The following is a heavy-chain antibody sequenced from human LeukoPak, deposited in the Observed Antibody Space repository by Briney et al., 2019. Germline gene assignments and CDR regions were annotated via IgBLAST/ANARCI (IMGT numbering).Heavy chain of an antibody. D-gene: IGHD4-17*01. Sequence: PSDTLSLTCTVSGGSISSYYWSWLRQPPGKGLEWIGYIYYSGSTNYNPSLKSRVTISVDTSKNQFSLKLSSVTAADTAVYYCARDLGFYGDYYFDYWGQGTLVTVSS. CDR1: GGSISSYY. V-gene: IGHV4-59*01. J-gene: IGHJ4*02. CDR2: IYYSGST. CDR3: ARDLGFYGDYYFDY.